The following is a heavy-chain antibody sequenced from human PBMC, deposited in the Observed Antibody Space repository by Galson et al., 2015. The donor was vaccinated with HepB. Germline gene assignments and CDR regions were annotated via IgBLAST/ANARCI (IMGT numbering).Heavy chain of an antibody. V-gene: IGHV3-74*01. Sequence: SLRLSCAASGLTFSSYWMHWVRQAPGKGLVWVSRINSDGSRTSYADSVKGRFTISRDNAKNTLYLQMKSLRAEDTAVYYCARGEVTYDSTDFTWSFDYWGQGTLVTVSS. J-gene: IGHJ4*02. CDR3: ARGEVTYDSTDFTWSFDY. CDR1: GLTFSSYW. CDR2: INSDGSRT. D-gene: IGHD3-22*01.